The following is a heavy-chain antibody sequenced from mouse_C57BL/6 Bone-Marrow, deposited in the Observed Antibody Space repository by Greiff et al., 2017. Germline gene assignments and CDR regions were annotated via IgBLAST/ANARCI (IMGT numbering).Heavy chain of an antibody. D-gene: IGHD2-4*01. CDR3: ARCYDYDYAMDY. V-gene: IGHV1-39*01. Sequence: EVKVVESGPELVKPGASVKISCKASGYSFTDYNMNWVKQSNGKSLEWIGVINPNYGTTSYNQKFKGKATLTVDQSSSTAYLQLNSLTSEDSAVYYGARCYDYDYAMDYWGQGTSVTVSS. CDR1: GYSFTDYN. J-gene: IGHJ4*01. CDR2: INPNYGTT.